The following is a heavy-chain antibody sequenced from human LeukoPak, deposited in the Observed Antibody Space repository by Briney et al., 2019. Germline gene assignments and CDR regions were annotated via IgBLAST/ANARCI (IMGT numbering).Heavy chain of an antibody. D-gene: IGHD3-22*01. J-gene: IGHJ4*02. CDR2: IIPIFGIA. CDR3: ARVGYDSSGQSGIFVY. CDR1: GGTFSSYA. Sequence: ASVKVSFKASGGTFSSYAISWVRQAPGQGLEWMGRIIPIFGIANHAQKFQGRVTITADKSTSTAYMELSSLRSEDTAVYYCARVGYDSSGQSGIFVYWGQGTLVTVSS. V-gene: IGHV1-69*10.